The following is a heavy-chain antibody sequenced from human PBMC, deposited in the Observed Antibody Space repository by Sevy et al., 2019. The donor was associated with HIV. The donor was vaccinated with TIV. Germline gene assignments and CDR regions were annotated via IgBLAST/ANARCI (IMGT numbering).Heavy chain of an antibody. V-gene: IGHV1-24*01. CDR2: FDPEDGET. J-gene: IGHJ4*02. CDR1: GHTLNEIA. CDR3: ATAREYYEDNSGYFDY. D-gene: IGHD3-22*01. Sequence: ASVKVSCKVSGHTLNEIAMHWVRQTPGRGLEWMGRFDPEDGETSYAQKFQGRITVTEDTSTDTAYLELSSLRSEDTAVYYCATAREYYEDNSGYFDYWGPGTLVTVSS.